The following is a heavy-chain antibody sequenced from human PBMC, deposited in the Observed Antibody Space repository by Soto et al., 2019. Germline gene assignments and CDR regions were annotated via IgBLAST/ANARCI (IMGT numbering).Heavy chain of an antibody. D-gene: IGHD4-17*01. CDR3: ARSDYGDYSNWFDP. CDR2: IYYSGST. Sequence: QVQLQESGPGLVKPSETLSLTCTVSGGSISSYYWSWIRQPPGKGLEWIGYIYYSGSTNYNPSLKSRVTISVDTSKNQFSLKLSSVTAADTAVYYCARSDYGDYSNWFDPWGQGTLVTVSS. J-gene: IGHJ5*02. V-gene: IGHV4-59*01. CDR1: GGSISSYY.